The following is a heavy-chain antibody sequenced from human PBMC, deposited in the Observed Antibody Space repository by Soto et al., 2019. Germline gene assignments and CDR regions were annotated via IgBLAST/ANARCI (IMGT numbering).Heavy chain of an antibody. CDR2: ISPNGQGI. D-gene: IGHD3-16*01. J-gene: IGHJ6*02. CDR1: GFAVTSNG. CDR3: AKDWGSHGYYYYYYGMDV. V-gene: IGHV3-23*01. Sequence: GGSLRLSCGVSGFAVTSNGVSWVRQAPGKGLEWVSAISPNGQGIWYADSVKGRFTISRDNSKNTLYLQMNSLRAEDTAVYYCAKDWGSHGYYYYYYGMDVWGQGTTVTVSS.